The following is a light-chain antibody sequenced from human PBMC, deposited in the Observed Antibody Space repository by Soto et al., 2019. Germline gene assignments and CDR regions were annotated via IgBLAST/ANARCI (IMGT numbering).Light chain of an antibody. CDR1: QIFSSW. Sequence: DIRMAQSPSTLSSSLGDRVTITFLASQIFSSWLAWYQQKPGKAPKLLIYDASSLKSGVPSRFSASGSGTEFTLIISSLQPDDFATYYCQQYTSYSWTFGQGTKVDIK. CDR2: DAS. V-gene: IGKV1-5*01. J-gene: IGKJ1*01. CDR3: QQYTSYSWT.